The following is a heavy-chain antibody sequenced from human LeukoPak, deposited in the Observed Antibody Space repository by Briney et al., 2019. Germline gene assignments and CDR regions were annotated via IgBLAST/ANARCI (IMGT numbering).Heavy chain of an antibody. J-gene: IGHJ4*02. V-gene: IGHV4-4*02. CDR2: IYHSGST. Sequence: PSGTLSLTCAVSGGSISSSNWWSWVRQPPGKGLEWIGEIYHSGSTNYNPSLKSRVTIPVDKSKNQFSLKLSSVTAADTAVYYCARQLLTTTFDYWGQGTLVTVSS. CDR1: GGSISSSNW. D-gene: IGHD4/OR15-4a*01. CDR3: ARQLLTTTFDY.